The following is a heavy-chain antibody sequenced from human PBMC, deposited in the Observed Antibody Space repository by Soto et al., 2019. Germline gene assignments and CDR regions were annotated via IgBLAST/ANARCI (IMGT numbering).Heavy chain of an antibody. Sequence: GGSLRLSCAASGFTFSSYAMHWVRQAPGKGLEWVAVISYDGSNKYYADSVKGRFTISRDNSKNTLYLQMNSLRAEDTAVYFCLCVPGGWEDDYYYGMDVWGKGTTVTVSS. CDR1: GFTFSSYA. V-gene: IGHV3-30-3*01. CDR3: LCVPGGWEDDYYYGMDV. D-gene: IGHD1-26*01. J-gene: IGHJ6*04. CDR2: ISYDGSNK.